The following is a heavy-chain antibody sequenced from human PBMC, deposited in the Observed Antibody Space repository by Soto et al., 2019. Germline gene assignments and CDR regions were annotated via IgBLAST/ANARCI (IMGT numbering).Heavy chain of an antibody. D-gene: IGHD3-22*01. CDR2: IIPILGIA. V-gene: IGHV1-69*02. CDR3: GRNRPRGGYYESSDHYLAY. Sequence: QGLEWMGRIIPILGIANYAQKFQGRVKITAEKSTSTAYMELRSLRSEDTAVYYCGRNRPRGGYYESSDHYLAYWGWGTLVTVSS. J-gene: IGHJ4*02.